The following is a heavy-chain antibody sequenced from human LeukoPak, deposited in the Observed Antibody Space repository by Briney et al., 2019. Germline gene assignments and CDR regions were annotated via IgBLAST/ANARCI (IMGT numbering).Heavy chain of an antibody. CDR3: AKDYYYDSSGYYSSFDY. CDR1: GFTVSNNY. CDR2: ISGSGGST. Sequence: GGSLRLSCAASGFTVSNNYMSWVRQAPGKGLEWVSAISGSGGSTYYADSVKGRFTISRDNSKNTLYLQMNSLRAEDTAVYYCAKDYYYDSSGYYSSFDYWGQGTLVTVSS. D-gene: IGHD3-22*01. V-gene: IGHV3-23*01. J-gene: IGHJ4*02.